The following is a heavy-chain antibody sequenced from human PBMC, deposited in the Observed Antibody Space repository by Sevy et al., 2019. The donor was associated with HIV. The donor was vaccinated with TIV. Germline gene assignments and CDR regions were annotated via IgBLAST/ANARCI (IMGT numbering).Heavy chain of an antibody. CDR2: ISSNGGST. V-gene: IGHV3-64D*06. CDR1: GFTFSSYA. J-gene: IGHJ6*02. D-gene: IGHD3-3*01. Sequence: GGSLRLSCSASGFTFSSYAMHWVRQAPGKGLEYVSAISSNGGSTYYADSVKGRFTISRDNSKNTLYLQMSSLRAEDTAVYYCVNGRIGGYGMDVWGQGTTVIVSS. CDR3: VNGRIGGYGMDV.